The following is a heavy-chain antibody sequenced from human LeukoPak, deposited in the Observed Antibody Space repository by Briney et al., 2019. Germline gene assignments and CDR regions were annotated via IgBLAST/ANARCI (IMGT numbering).Heavy chain of an antibody. CDR2: IIPIFGIA. V-gene: IGHV1-69*04. Sequence: ASVKVSCKASGGTFSSYAISWVRQAPGQGLEWMGRIIPIFGIANYAQKFQGRVTITADKSTSTAYMELSSLRSEDTAVYNCARARDSSGSDYFDYWGQGTLVTVSS. CDR1: GGTFSSYA. CDR3: ARARDSSGSDYFDY. J-gene: IGHJ4*02. D-gene: IGHD3-22*01.